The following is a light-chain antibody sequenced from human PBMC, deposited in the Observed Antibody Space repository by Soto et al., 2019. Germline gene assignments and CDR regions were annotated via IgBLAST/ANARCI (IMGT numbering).Light chain of an antibody. CDR1: QSVSSNY. CDR3: QQYGNSPWT. CDR2: RAS. J-gene: IGKJ1*01. V-gene: IGKV3-20*01. Sequence: EIVLTQSPGTLSLSPGERATLSCRASQSVSSNYLAWYQQKPGQAPRLLIYRASSRATGIPDRFSGSGSGTDFTLTISRLDPEDFAVYYCQQYGNSPWTFGQGTKVDIK.